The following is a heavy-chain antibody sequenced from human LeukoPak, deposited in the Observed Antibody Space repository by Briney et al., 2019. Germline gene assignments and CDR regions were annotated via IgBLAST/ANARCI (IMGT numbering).Heavy chain of an antibody. CDR3: ARQVYSSSWSYYFDY. J-gene: IGHJ4*02. V-gene: IGHV4-59*01. Sequence: SETLSLTCAVSGGSISSYYWSWIRQPPRRGLEWIGSIHYSGSTSYNSSLKSRVTISVDTSKNQFSLKLSSVTPADTAVYYCARQVYSSSWSYYFDYWGQGILVTVSS. CDR1: GGSISSYY. CDR2: IHYSGST. D-gene: IGHD6-13*01.